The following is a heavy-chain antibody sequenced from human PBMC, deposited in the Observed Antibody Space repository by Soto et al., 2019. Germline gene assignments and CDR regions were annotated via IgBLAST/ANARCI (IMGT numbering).Heavy chain of an antibody. CDR1: GYTFTSYD. D-gene: IGHD6-13*01. J-gene: IGHJ4*02. V-gene: IGHV1-8*01. CDR2: RNPNSGNT. CDR3: ARGERSSWHHFDY. Sequence: QVQLVQSGAEVKKPGASVKVSCKASGYTFTSYDINWVRQATGQGLEWMGWRNPNSGNTGYAQKFQGRVTTTRNTSIRTAYMELRSLRSEDTAVYYCARGERSSWHHFDYWGQGTLVTVSS.